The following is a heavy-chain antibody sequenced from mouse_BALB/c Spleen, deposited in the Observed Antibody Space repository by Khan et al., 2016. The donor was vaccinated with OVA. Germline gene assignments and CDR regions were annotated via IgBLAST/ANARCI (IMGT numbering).Heavy chain of an antibody. CDR2: VAPGSGSN. Sequence: LVKPGASVKLSCQASGYTFTSYWINWIKERPGQGLEWIGRVAPGSGSNSYNEMFKATATLTIDTSSRTAYIQLSSLSSGDSSVYFCARSNYYGSSRYAMGYWGQGTSVTVSS. D-gene: IGHD1-1*01. V-gene: IGHV1S41*01. CDR1: GYTFTSYW. CDR3: ARSNYYGSSRYAMGY. J-gene: IGHJ4*01.